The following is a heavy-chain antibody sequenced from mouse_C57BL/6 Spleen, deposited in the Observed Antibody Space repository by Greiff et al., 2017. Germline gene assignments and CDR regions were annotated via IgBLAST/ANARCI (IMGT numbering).Heavy chain of an antibody. J-gene: IGHJ2*01. CDR2: IYPGSGSA. CDR1: GYTFTSYW. V-gene: IGHV1-55*01. CDR3: ARWRSYRYFDY. Sequence: QVQLQQPGAELVKPGASVKMSCKASGYTFTSYWITWVKHRPGQGLEWIGDIYPGSGSANYNEQFKNKAPLTVDTSSSTAYMQLSSLTSEDSAGYYCARWRSYRYFDYWGQGTTLTVSS. D-gene: IGHD2-10*01.